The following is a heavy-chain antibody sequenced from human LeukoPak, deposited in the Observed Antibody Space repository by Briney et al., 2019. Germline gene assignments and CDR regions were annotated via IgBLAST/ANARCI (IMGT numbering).Heavy chain of an antibody. J-gene: IGHJ4*02. Sequence: GSLRLSCAASAFTFSSYWMTWVRPAPGKGLEWVANIKEDGSEKYYVDSVKGRFTISRDNAKNSLYLQMNSLRAEDTAVYYCARGGYSSSWYISRDYWGQGTLVTVSS. CDR2: IKEDGSEK. D-gene: IGHD6-13*01. V-gene: IGHV3-7*01. CDR3: ARGGYSSSWYISRDY. CDR1: AFTFSSYW.